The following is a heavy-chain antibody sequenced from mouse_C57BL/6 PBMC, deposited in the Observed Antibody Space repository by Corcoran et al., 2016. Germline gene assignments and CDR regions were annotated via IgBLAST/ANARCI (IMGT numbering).Heavy chain of an antibody. CDR3: ARDSNYFSWFAY. CDR2: INTYSGVP. J-gene: IGHJ3*01. CDR1: GYTFTTYG. Sequence: QIQLVQSGPELKKPGETVKISCKASGYTFTTYGMSWVKQAPGKGLKWMGWINTYSGVPTYVDDFKGRFAFSLETSASTAYLQINNLKNEDTATYFCARDSNYFSWFAYWGQGTLVTVSA. V-gene: IGHV9-3*01. D-gene: IGHD2-5*01.